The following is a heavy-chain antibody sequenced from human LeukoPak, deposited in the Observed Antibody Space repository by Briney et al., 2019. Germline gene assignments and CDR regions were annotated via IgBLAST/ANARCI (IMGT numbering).Heavy chain of an antibody. D-gene: IGHD2-2*01. Sequence: GGSLRLSCAAPGFPFSLYAMNWVRQAPGKGLEWVSHINDDSTDIHYADSVKGRFSISRDSARNTLYLQLSSLRAEDTAVYYCARDTFQPGLIDSWGQGTLVTVSS. J-gene: IGHJ4*02. V-gene: IGHV3-21*05. CDR1: GFPFSLYA. CDR2: INDDSTDI. CDR3: ARDTFQPGLIDS.